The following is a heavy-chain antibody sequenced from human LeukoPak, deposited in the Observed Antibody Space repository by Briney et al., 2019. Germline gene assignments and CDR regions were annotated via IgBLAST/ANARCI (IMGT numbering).Heavy chain of an antibody. CDR3: ARVAYYYDSSGYYDAFDI. D-gene: IGHD3-22*01. V-gene: IGHV3-66*02. CDR1: GFTVSSNN. Sequence: GGSLRLSCAASGFTVSSNNMSWVRQAPGEGLEWVSVIYSGGSTYYADSVKGRFTISRDNSKNTLYPQMNSLRAEDTAVYYCARVAYYYDSSGYYDAFDIWGQGTMVTVSS. CDR2: IYSGGST. J-gene: IGHJ3*02.